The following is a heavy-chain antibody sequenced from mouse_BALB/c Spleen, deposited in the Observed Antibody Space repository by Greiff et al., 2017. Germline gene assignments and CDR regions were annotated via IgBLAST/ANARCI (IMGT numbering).Heavy chain of an antibody. V-gene: IGHV6-6*02. Sequence: EVKVEESGGGLVQPGGSMKLSCVASGFTFSNYWMNWVRQSPEKGLEWVAEIRLKSNNYATHYAESVKGRFTISRDDSKSSVYLQMNNLRAEDTGIYYCTRDWDDYWGQGTTLTVSS. CDR1: GFTFSNYW. J-gene: IGHJ2*01. CDR2: IRLKSNNYAT. CDR3: TRDWDDY. D-gene: IGHD4-1*01.